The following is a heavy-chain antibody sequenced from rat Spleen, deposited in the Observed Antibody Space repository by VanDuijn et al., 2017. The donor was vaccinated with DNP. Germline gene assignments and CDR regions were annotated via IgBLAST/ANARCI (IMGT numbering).Heavy chain of an antibody. CDR1: AFTFSNYD. Sequence: EVQLVESGGGLVQPGRSMKLSCAASAFTFSNYDMAWVRQAPTKGLEWVASISSGGHNTYYRDSVKGRFTISRDNAKNTQYLQMDSLRSEDTATYYCARRGRGYWYFDFWGPGTMVTVSS. CDR2: ISSGGHNT. V-gene: IGHV5S13*01. CDR3: ARRGRGYWYFDF. D-gene: IGHD1-11*01. J-gene: IGHJ1*01.